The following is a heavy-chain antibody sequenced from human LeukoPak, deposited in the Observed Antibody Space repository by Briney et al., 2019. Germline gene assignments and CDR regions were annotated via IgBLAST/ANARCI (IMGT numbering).Heavy chain of an antibody. Sequence: PGGFLRLSCAASGFTFSSYAMSWVRQAPGKGLEWVSAISGSGGSTYYADSVKGRFTISRDNSKNTLYLQMNSLRAEDTAVYYCARTRYCSGGSCYHSGYYGMDVWGQGTTVTVSS. CDR2: ISGSGGST. J-gene: IGHJ6*02. CDR1: GFTFSSYA. CDR3: ARTRYCSGGSCYHSGYYGMDV. V-gene: IGHV3-23*01. D-gene: IGHD2-15*01.